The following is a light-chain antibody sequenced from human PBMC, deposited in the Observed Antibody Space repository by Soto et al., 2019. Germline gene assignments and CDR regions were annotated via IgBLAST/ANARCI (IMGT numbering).Light chain of an antibody. CDR2: EVS. CDR3: SSYTSSSTLV. Sequence: QSALTQPPSASGSPGQSVTISCTGTSSDVGAYDYVSWYQQHPGKAPKLMIYEVSQRPSGVPDRFSGSKSGNTASLTIAGRQAEDEGDYYCSSYTSSSTLVFGGGTKVTVL. CDR1: SSDVGAYDY. V-gene: IGLV2-8*01. J-gene: IGLJ2*01.